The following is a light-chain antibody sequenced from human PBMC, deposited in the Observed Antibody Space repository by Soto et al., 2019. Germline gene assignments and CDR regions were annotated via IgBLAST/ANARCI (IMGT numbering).Light chain of an antibody. Sequence: QSALTQPASVSGSPGQSITISCTGTGSDVGGYNYVSWYQQHPGKVPKLMIFDVNNRPSGVSNRFSGSKFGNTASLTISGLQADDEADYYCSSYTSSNTLVLFGGGTQLTVL. CDR2: DVN. J-gene: IGLJ2*01. V-gene: IGLV2-14*01. CDR1: GSDVGGYNY. CDR3: SSYTSSNTLVL.